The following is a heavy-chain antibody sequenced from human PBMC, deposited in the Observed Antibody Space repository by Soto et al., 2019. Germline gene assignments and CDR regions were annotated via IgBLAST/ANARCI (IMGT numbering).Heavy chain of an antibody. CDR2: ISGSGGST. CDR3: AKEEGGTGVYYYYYYMDV. CDR1: GFTFSSYA. J-gene: IGHJ6*03. D-gene: IGHD1-1*01. V-gene: IGHV3-23*01. Sequence: GGSLRLSCAASGFTFSSYAMSWVRQAPGKGLEWVSAISGSGGSTYYADSVKGRFTISRDNSKNTLYLQMNSLRAEDTAVYYCAKEEGGTGVYYYYYYMDVWGKGTTVTVSS.